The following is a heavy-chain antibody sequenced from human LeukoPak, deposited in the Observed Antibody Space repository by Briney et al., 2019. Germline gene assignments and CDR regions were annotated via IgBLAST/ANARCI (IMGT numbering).Heavy chain of an antibody. CDR2: INHSGST. Sequence: SETLSLTCAVYGGSFSGYYWSWIRQPPGKGLEWIGEINHSGSTNYNPSLKSRVTISVDTSKNQFSLKLSSVTAADTAVYYCARVRGVVAAAAAGNFDYWGQGTLVTVSS. CDR3: ARVRGVVAAAAAGNFDY. V-gene: IGHV4-34*01. D-gene: IGHD6-13*01. J-gene: IGHJ4*02. CDR1: GGSFSGYY.